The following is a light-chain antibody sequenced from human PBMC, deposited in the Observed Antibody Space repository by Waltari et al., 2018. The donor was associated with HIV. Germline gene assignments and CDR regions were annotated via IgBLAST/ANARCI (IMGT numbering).Light chain of an antibody. Sequence: YELTQPPSVSASPGQTARITCSGDALPRQYGYWYQQKPGKAPVLIIHKDIERPSEIPERFSGSTSGTTVTLTISGVQAEDDADYYCQSADDTGTSIVFGGGTKLTVL. CDR1: ALPRQY. CDR3: QSADDTGTSIV. CDR2: KDI. J-gene: IGLJ2*01. V-gene: IGLV3-25*03.